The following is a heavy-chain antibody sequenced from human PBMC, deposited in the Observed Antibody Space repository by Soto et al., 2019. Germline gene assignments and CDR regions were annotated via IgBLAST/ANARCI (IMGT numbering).Heavy chain of an antibody. CDR1: GYSISSGYY. V-gene: IGHV4-38-2*02. CDR3: ARDLGIQFGGVIVTRLAFDI. Sequence: SETLSLTCAVSGYSISSGYYWGWIRQPPGKGLEWIGSIYHSGSTYYNPSLKSRVTISVDTSKNQLSLKLSSVTAADTTVYYCARDLGIQFGGVIVTRLAFDIWGQGTMVTVSS. J-gene: IGHJ3*02. CDR2: IYHSGST. D-gene: IGHD3-16*02.